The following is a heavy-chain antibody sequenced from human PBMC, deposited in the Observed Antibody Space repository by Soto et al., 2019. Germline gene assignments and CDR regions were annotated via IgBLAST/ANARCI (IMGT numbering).Heavy chain of an antibody. CDR3: ARAGWELLPHPSGVDY. J-gene: IGHJ4*02. D-gene: IGHD1-26*01. Sequence: EVQLVESGGGLVQPGGSLRLSCAASGFTFSSYSMNWVRQAPGKGLEWVSYISSSSSTIYYADSVKGRFTISRDNAKNSLYLQMNSLRDEDTAVYYCARAGWELLPHPSGVDYWGQGTLVTVS. V-gene: IGHV3-48*02. CDR2: ISSSSSTI. CDR1: GFTFSSYS.